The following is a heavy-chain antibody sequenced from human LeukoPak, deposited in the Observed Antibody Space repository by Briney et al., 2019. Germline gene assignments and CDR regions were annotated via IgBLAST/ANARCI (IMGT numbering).Heavy chain of an antibody. V-gene: IGHV3-15*01. CDR1: GYFFPNAW. Sequence: GGSLRLSCTISGYFFPNAWLNWVRQAPGRGLEWVGRIKSNQDGGITDYAAPVQDRFTISRDDSKNTMYLQMNNLRTEDTAVYYCTTDPTTVTYFDYWGQGTLVTVSS. CDR2: IKSNQDGGIT. J-gene: IGHJ4*02. D-gene: IGHD4-17*01. CDR3: TTDPTTVTYFDY.